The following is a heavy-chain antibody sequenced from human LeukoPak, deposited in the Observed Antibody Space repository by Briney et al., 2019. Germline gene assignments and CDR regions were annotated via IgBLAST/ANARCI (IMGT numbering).Heavy chain of an antibody. V-gene: IGHV1-2*02. CDR2: INPNGGDT. Sequence: ASVKVSCTSSGYTFTAYYIHWVRQAPGQGLEWMGWINPNGGDTNSAQKFQGRVTMTRDTSISTAYMELSRLRSDDTAVYYCAVPSSGYYFYFDDGGQGTLVTVSS. J-gene: IGHJ4*02. D-gene: IGHD3-22*01. CDR1: GYTFTAYY. CDR3: AVPSSGYYFYFDD.